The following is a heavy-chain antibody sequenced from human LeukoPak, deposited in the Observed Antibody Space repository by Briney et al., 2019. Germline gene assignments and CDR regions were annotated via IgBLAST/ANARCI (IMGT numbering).Heavy chain of an antibody. CDR3: AREGIQLWCLDY. V-gene: IGHV3-30*03. Sequence: GGSLRLSCVASGFDFSSYGMNWVRQAPGKGLEWVAVISYDGSNKYYADSVKGRFTISRDNSKNTLYLQMNSLRAEDTAVYYCAREGIQLWCLDYWGQGTLVTVSS. CDR2: ISYDGSNK. CDR1: GFDFSSYG. D-gene: IGHD5-18*01. J-gene: IGHJ4*02.